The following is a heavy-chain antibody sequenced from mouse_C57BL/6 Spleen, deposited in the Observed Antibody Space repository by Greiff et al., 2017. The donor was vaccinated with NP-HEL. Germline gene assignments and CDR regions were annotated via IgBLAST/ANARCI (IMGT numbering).Heavy chain of an antibody. V-gene: IGHV1-80*01. CDR3: ARGGYDGYTWFAY. CDR2: IYPGDGDT. J-gene: IGHJ3*01. D-gene: IGHD2-3*01. Sequence: VQLQQSGAELVKPGASVKISCKASGYAFSSYWMNWVKQRPGKGLEWIGQIYPGDGDTNYNGKFKGKATLTADKSSSTAYMQLSSLTSEDSAVYFCARGGYDGYTWFAYWGQGTLVTVSA. CDR1: GYAFSSYW.